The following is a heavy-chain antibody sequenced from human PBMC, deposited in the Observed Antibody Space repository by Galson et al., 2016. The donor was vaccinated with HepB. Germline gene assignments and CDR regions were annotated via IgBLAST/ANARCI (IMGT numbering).Heavy chain of an antibody. V-gene: IGHV1-3*01. Sequence: SVKVSCKASGYTLSGYLIHWVRQASGQRPEWMGWINPGDGNTKYSESLQDRVTITRDTSAATAYMELSSLRSEDTAVYYCVRLGLGTLRYWGQGTLVTVSS. J-gene: IGHJ4*02. CDR2: INPGDGNT. D-gene: IGHD2/OR15-2a*01. CDR3: VRLGLGTLRY. CDR1: GYTLSGYL.